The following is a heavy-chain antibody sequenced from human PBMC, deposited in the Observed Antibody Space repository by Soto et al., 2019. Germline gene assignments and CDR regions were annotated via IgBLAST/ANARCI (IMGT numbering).Heavy chain of an antibody. Sequence: SGPTLVNPTQTLTLTCTFSGFSLSTSGVGVGWIRQPPGKALEWLALIYWDDDKRYSPSLKSRLTITKDTSKNQVVLTMTNMDPVDTATYYCAHSKAYYDFWSGYLFDYWGQGTLVTVSS. CDR3: AHSKAYYDFWSGYLFDY. V-gene: IGHV2-5*02. CDR1: GFSLSTSGVG. D-gene: IGHD3-3*01. J-gene: IGHJ4*02. CDR2: IYWDDDK.